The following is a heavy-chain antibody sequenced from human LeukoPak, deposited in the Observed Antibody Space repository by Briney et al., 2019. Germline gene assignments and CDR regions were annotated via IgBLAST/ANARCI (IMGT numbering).Heavy chain of an antibody. V-gene: IGHV4-4*07. CDR1: NGSFSGYY. J-gene: IGHJ5*02. D-gene: IGHD3-10*01. CDR2: IYTSGST. Sequence: PSETLSLTCAVYNGSFSGYYWSWIRQPAGRGLEWIGRIYTSGSTDYNPSLKSRVTMSVDTSKNQFSLKLSSVTAADTAVYYCARDSGTTGEVKFDPWGQGTLVTVSS. CDR3: ARDSGTTGEVKFDP.